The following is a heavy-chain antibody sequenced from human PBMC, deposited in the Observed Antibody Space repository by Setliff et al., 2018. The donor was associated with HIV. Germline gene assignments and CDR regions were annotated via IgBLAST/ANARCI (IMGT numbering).Heavy chain of an antibody. V-gene: IGHV4-39*07. J-gene: IGHJ2*01. Sequence: SETLSLTCTVSGGSISSSSYYWGWIRQPPGKGLEWIGSIYYSGSTYYNPSLKSRVTISVDTSKNQFSLKLSSVTAADTAVYYCARGPSGYADWYFDLWGRGTLVTVSS. CDR1: GGSISSSSYY. CDR3: ARGPSGYADWYFDL. CDR2: IYYSGST. D-gene: IGHD5-12*01.